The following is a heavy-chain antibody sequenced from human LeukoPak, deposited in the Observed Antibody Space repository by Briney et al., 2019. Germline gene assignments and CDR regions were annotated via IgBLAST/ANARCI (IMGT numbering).Heavy chain of an antibody. V-gene: IGHV3-23*01. CDR3: AKDPYYYDSSGPHWFDP. J-gene: IGHJ5*02. CDR1: GFTFSSYA. D-gene: IGHD3-22*01. CDR2: ISGSGGST. Sequence: GGSLRLSCAASGFTFSSYAMSWVRQAPGKGLEWVSAISGSGGSTYYADSVKGRFTISRDNSKNTLYLQMNSLRAEDTAVYYCAKDPYYYDSSGPHWFDPWGQGTLVTVSS.